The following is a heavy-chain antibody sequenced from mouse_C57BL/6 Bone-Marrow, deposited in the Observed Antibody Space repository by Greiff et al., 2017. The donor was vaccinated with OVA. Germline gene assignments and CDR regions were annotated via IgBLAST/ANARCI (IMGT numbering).Heavy chain of an antibody. CDR1: GYTFTSYW. CDR3: APDGYYVPYYYAMDY. CDR2: IDPSDSYT. Sequence: QVQLQQSGAELVRPGTSVKLSCKASGYTFTSYWMHWVKQRPGQGLEWIGVIDPSDSYTNYNQKFKGKATLTVDTSSSTAYMQLSSLTSEDSAVYYCAPDGYYVPYYYAMDYWGQGTSVTVSS. D-gene: IGHD2-3*01. V-gene: IGHV1-59*01. J-gene: IGHJ4*01.